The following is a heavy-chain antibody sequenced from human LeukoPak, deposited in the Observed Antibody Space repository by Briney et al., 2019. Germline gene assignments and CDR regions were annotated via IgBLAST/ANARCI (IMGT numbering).Heavy chain of an antibody. J-gene: IGHJ4*02. CDR1: GGSFSGYY. CDR3: ARTHCSGGSCYYYFDY. D-gene: IGHD2-15*01. CDR2: INHSGST. Sequence: SETLSLTCAVYGGSFSGYYWSWIRQPPGKGLEWIGEINHSGSTNYNPSLKSRVTISVDTSKNQFSPKLSSVTAADTAVYYCARTHCSGGSCYYYFDYWGQGTLVTVSS. V-gene: IGHV4-34*01.